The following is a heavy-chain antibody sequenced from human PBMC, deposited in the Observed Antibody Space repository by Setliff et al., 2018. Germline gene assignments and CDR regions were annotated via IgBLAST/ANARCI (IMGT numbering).Heavy chain of an antibody. V-gene: IGHV4-59*01. D-gene: IGHD5-12*01. J-gene: IGHJ4*02. CDR3: ARGGTFRYFDY. CDR1: GGSFSTYY. Sequence: PSETLSLTCTVSGGSFSTYYWSWIRQAPGKGLEWIGHVYYSGAANYNPSLKSRVTVSVDTSKNQFSLRLISVTAADTAVYYCARGGTFRYFDYWGQGTPVTFSS. CDR2: VYYSGAA.